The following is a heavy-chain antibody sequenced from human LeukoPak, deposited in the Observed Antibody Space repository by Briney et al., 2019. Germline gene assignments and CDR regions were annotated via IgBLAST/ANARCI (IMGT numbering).Heavy chain of an antibody. CDR1: GGSISSYY. V-gene: IGHV4-59*01. Sequence: SETLSLTCTVSGGSISSYYWSWIRQPPGKGLEWIGYIYYSGSTNYNPSLKSRVTISVDTSKNQFSLKLSSVTAADTAVYYCARPYSGYDRDAFDIWGQGTMVTVSS. CDR3: ARPYSGYDRDAFDI. CDR2: IYYSGST. D-gene: IGHD5-12*01. J-gene: IGHJ3*02.